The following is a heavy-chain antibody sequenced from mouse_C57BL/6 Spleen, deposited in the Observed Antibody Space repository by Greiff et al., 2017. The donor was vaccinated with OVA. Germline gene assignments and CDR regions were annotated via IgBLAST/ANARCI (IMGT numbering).Heavy chain of an antibody. CDR2: IDPSAIET. CDR1: GYTFTSYW. J-gene: IGHJ1*03. CDR3: ARSPLYYGSSSWYFDV. Sequence: QVQLQQPGAELVRPGSSVKLSCKASGYTFTSYWMHWVQQSPIHGLDWIGNIDPSAIETPYNQKFKDKATLTVDKSSSTAYMQLSSLTSEDSAVYYCARSPLYYGSSSWYFDVWGTGTTVTVSS. V-gene: IGHV1-52*01. D-gene: IGHD1-1*01.